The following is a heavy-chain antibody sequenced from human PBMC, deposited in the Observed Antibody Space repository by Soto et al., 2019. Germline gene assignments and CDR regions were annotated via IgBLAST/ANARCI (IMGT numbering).Heavy chain of an antibody. CDR2: IRDKANSYTT. Sequence: EVQLVESGGGLVQPGGSLRLSCAASGLTFSDHYMDWVRQAPGKGLEWVGLIRDKANSYTTEYAASVRGRFTISGDESKNSVYLQMNSLKTEDTAVYYCARRPGSGRSVDYSGQGTLVTVSS. CDR1: GLTFSDHY. D-gene: IGHD3-10*01. V-gene: IGHV3-72*01. J-gene: IGHJ4*02. CDR3: ARRPGSGRSVDY.